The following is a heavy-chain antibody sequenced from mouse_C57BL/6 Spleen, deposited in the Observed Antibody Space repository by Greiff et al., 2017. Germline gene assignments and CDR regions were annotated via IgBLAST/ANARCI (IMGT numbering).Heavy chain of an antibody. D-gene: IGHD1-1*01. J-gene: IGHJ2*01. CDR3: ARNYGSSYEGYYVDY. CDR1: GYTFTSYW. CDR2: IDPSDSET. V-gene: IGHV1-52*01. Sequence: VQLQQPGAELVRPGSSVKLSCKASGYTFTSYWMHWVKQRPIQGLEWIGNIDPSDSETHYNQKFKDKATLTVDKSSSTAYMQLSSLTSEDSAVYYSARNYGSSYEGYYVDYWGQGTTLTVSS.